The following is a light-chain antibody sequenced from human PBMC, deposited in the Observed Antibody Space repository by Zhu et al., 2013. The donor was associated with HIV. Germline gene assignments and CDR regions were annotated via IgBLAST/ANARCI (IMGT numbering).Light chain of an antibody. V-gene: IGLV3-21*02. CDR3: QVWDSPSDHVV. Sequence: SYELSQTPSVSVAPGQTARIPCGGNNVGSKSVHWYQQKPGQAPVLVVYADSDRPSGIPERFSGSNSDNTATLIINRVEVEDEADYFCQVWDSPSDHVVFGGGTKLTVL. CDR1: NVGSKS. CDR2: ADS. J-gene: IGLJ2*01.